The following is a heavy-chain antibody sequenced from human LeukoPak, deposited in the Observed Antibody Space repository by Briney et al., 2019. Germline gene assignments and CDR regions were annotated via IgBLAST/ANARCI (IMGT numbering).Heavy chain of an antibody. Sequence: ASVKVSCKASGYTFTSYGISWVRQAPGQGLEWMGWISAYNGNTNYAQKLQGRVTMTTDTSTSTAYMELRSLRSDDTAVYYCARAMSIAARLQTIFDYWGQGTLITVSS. CDR1: GYTFTSYG. J-gene: IGHJ4*02. D-gene: IGHD6-6*01. CDR2: ISAYNGNT. V-gene: IGHV1-18*01. CDR3: ARAMSIAARLQTIFDY.